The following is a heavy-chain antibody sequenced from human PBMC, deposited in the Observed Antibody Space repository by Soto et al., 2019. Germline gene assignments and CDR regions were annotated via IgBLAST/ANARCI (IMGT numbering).Heavy chain of an antibody. D-gene: IGHD3-3*01. CDR2: IIPIFGTA. CDR1: GGPFSSYA. V-gene: IGHV1-69*13. Sequence: ASVKVSCKASGGPFSSYAISWVRQAPGQGLEWMGGIIPIFGTANYAQKFQGRVTITADESTSTAYMELSSLRSEDTAVYYCARDRTYYDFWSGYYYPYYFDYWGQGTLVTVSS. J-gene: IGHJ4*02. CDR3: ARDRTYYDFWSGYYYPYYFDY.